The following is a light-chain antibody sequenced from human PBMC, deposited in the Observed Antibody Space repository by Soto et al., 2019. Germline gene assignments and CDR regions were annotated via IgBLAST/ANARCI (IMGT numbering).Light chain of an antibody. V-gene: IGLV1-40*01. CDR3: ATWDDDLNAAV. CDR2: GNS. CDR1: SSNIGAGFD. J-gene: IGLJ7*01. Sequence: QAVVTQPPSVSGAPGQRVTISCTGSSSNIGAGFDVHWYHQIAGTAPKLLIYGNSNRPSGVPDRFSGSKSGTSASLAISGLQSDDEADYYCATWDDDLNAAVFGGGTQLTVL.